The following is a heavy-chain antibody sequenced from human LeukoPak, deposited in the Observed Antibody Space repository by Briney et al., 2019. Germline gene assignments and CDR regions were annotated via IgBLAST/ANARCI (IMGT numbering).Heavy chain of an antibody. CDR3: VRGGRLGGDY. J-gene: IGHJ4*01. CDR1: GVSISSYY. D-gene: IGHD3-10*01. V-gene: IGHV4-59*01. Sequence: NPSETLSLTCGVSGVSISSYYWSWIRQSPGKGLEWIGYISYSGGTNYNPSLKSRVTISLDTSKNQFSLQLSSVTAADTAVYYCVRGGRLGGDYWGHGTLVTVSS. CDR2: ISYSGGT.